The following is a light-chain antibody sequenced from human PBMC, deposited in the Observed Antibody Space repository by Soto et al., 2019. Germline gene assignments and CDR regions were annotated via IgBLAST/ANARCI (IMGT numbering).Light chain of an antibody. CDR3: AAWDDSLTGPVL. V-gene: IGLV1-47*01. CDR2: RNN. J-gene: IGLJ3*02. CDR1: DSTIGGTS. Sequence: QSLLTQPPSASGTPGQTVTISCSGTDSTIGGTSVYWYHQIPGTAPRLLISRNNQRPSGVPDRFSASKSGTSASLAISGLRPEDEATYYCAAWDDSLTGPVLFGGGTKLTVL.